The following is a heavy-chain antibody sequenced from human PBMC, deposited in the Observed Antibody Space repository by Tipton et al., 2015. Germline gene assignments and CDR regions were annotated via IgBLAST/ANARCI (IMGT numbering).Heavy chain of an antibody. D-gene: IGHD3-3*01. CDR1: GGTFSTYA. CDR3: ARDYDSDDDDYSGMDV. Sequence: QSGPEVKKPGSSVKVSCKASGGTFSTYAISWVRQAPGQGPEWMGAIVPPFESPHYAQNFQGRVTISADGSTNTVYMELSSLRSDDTAVYYCARDYDSDDDDYSGMDVWGLGTTVTVSS. J-gene: IGHJ6*02. CDR2: IVPPFESP. V-gene: IGHV1-69*01.